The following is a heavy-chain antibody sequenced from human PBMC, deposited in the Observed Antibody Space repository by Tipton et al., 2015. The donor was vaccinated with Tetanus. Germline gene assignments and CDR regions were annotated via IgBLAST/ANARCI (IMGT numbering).Heavy chain of an antibody. J-gene: IGHJ5*01. Sequence: TLSLTCTVSGGSINNGAYTWSWIRQSPGKGLEWIGYIFHTGGTYYNPSLKSRVTISVDGPKNHFSLNLKSVTAADTAVYYCARAHGSGGLLWFGSWGQGTLVTVSS. CDR1: GGSINNGAYT. CDR3: ARAHGSGGLLWFGS. CDR2: IFHTGGT. D-gene: IGHD3-10*01. V-gene: IGHV4-30-2*06.